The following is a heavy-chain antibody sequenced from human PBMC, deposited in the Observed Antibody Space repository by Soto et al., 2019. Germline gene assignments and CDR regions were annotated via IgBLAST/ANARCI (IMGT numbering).Heavy chain of an antibody. CDR2: IYYSGST. Sequence: SETLSLTCTVSGGSISSYYWSWIRQPPGKGLEWIGYIYYSGSTNYNPSLKSRVTISVDTSKNQFSLKLSSVTAADTAVYYCARRGGEDDFLSGYSVPYWYYYYMDVWGKGTTVTVSS. CDR3: ARRGGEDDFLSGYSVPYWYYYYMDV. CDR1: GGSISSYY. J-gene: IGHJ6*03. V-gene: IGHV4-59*08. D-gene: IGHD3-3*01.